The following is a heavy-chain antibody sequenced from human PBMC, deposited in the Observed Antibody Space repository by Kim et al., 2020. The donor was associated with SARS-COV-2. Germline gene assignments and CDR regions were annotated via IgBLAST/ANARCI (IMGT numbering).Heavy chain of an antibody. CDR3: AREPVIYGDYYYYYGMDV. V-gene: IGHV1-69*13. CDR1: GGTFSSYA. Sequence: SVKVSCKASGGTFSSYAISWVRQAPGQGLEWMGGIIPIFGTTNYAQKFQGRVTITADESTSTAYMELSSLRSEDTAVYYCAREPVIYGDYYYYYGMDVWGQGTTVTVSS. D-gene: IGHD4-17*01. CDR2: IIPIFGTT. J-gene: IGHJ6*02.